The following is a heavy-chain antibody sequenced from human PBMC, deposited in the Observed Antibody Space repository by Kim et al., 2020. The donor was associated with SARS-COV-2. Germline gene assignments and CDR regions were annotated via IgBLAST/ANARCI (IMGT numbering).Heavy chain of an antibody. Sequence: GGSLRLSCAASGFTFSSYAMSWVRQAPGKGLEWVSAISGSGGSTYCADAVKGRVTISRDNSKITLYLQMTSLRAKDTAVYYCAKGRGDFDWLYDLGTDYYYGLDGRGQGGTVAVS. J-gene: IGHJ6*02. V-gene: IGHV3-23*01. D-gene: IGHD3-9*01. CDR1: GFTFSSYA. CDR3: AKGRGDFDWLYDLGTDYYYGLDG. CDR2: ISGSGGST.